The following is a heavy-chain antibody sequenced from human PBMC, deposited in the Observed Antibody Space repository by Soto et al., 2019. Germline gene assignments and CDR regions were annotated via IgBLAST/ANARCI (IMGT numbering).Heavy chain of an antibody. V-gene: IGHV1-18*01. J-gene: IGHJ6*02. CDR3: ARDLPVLRFLEWLFPHYYYYGMDV. CDR2: ISAYNGNT. D-gene: IGHD3-3*01. Sequence: QVQLVQSGAEVKKPGASVKVSCKASGYTFTSYGISWVRQAPGQGLEWMGWISAYNGNTNNAQKLQGRVTMTTDTSTSTAYMELRSLRSDDTAVYYCARDLPVLRFLEWLFPHYYYYGMDVWGQGTTVTVSS. CDR1: GYTFTSYG.